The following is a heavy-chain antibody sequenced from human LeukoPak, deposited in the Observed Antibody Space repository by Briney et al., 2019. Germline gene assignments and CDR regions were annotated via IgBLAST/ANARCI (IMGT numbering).Heavy chain of an antibody. J-gene: IGHJ4*02. D-gene: IGHD5-12*01. CDR1: GGSVSSGSYY. Sequence: SETLSLTCTVSGGSVSSGSYYWSWIRQPPGKGLEWIGYIYYSGSTNYNPSLKSRVTISVDTSKNQFSLKLSSVTAADTAVYYCARVLRGYSGYDYYFGYWGQGTLVTVSS. CDR2: IYYSGST. V-gene: IGHV4-61*01. CDR3: ARVLRGYSGYDYYFGY.